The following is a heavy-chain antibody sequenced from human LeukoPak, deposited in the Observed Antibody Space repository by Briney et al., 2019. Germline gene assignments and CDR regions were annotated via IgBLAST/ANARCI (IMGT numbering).Heavy chain of an antibody. J-gene: IGHJ4*02. CDR3: AKIGSTVAGTGNY. CDR1: GFTFSSYG. CDR2: ISYDGSNK. Sequence: PGGSLRLSCAASGFTFSSYGMHGVRQAPGKGLEWVAVISYDGSNKYYADSVKGRFTISRDNSKNTLYLQMNSLRAEDTAVYYCAKIGSTVAGTGNYWGQGTLVTVSS. D-gene: IGHD6-19*01. V-gene: IGHV3-30*18.